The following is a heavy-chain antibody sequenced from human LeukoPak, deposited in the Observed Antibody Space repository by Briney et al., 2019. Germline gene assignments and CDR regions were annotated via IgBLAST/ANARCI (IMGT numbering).Heavy chain of an antibody. CDR1: GFTFSSYS. CDR3: ARVAVAGMSFDY. V-gene: IGHV3-21*01. D-gene: IGHD6-19*01. Sequence: KSGGSLRLSCAASGFTFSSYSMNWVRQAPGKGLEWVSSIGSSSSYIYYADSVKGRFTISRDNAKNSLYLQMNSLRAEDTAVYYCARVAVAGMSFDYWGQGTLVTVSS. J-gene: IGHJ4*02. CDR2: IGSSSSYI.